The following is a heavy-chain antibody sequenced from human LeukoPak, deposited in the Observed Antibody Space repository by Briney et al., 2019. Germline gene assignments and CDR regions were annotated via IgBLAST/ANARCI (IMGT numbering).Heavy chain of an antibody. V-gene: IGHV1-69*04. CDR2: IIPILGIA. Sequence: GASVKVSCKASGGTFSSYAISWVRQAPGQGLEWMGRIIPILGIANYAQKFQGRVTITADKSTSTAYMELSSLRSEDTAVYYCARVALDYDFWSGYDPQSYYGMDVWGQGTTVTVSS. J-gene: IGHJ6*02. CDR3: ARVALDYDFWSGYDPQSYYGMDV. CDR1: GGTFSSYA. D-gene: IGHD3-3*01.